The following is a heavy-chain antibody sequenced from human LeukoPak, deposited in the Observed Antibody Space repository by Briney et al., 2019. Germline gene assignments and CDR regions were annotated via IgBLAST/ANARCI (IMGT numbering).Heavy chain of an antibody. CDR3: TRMTTGHDY. D-gene: IGHD4-17*01. Sequence: SETLSLTCAVSGVSFNDYYWSWVRQPPGKGLEWIGEINHSGYTNDRPSLKSRVTMSIDTSRRQFSLNLRSVTVADTAVYYCTRMTTGHDYWGQGTLVTVSS. CDR2: INHSGYT. J-gene: IGHJ4*02. V-gene: IGHV4-34*01. CDR1: GVSFNDYY.